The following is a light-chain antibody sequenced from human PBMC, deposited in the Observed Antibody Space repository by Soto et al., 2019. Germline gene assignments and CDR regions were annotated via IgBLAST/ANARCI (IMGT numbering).Light chain of an antibody. CDR1: QSISSSY. CDR2: GPS. J-gene: IGKJ1*01. Sequence: EIVLTQSPGTLSLSPGERATLSCRASQSISSSYLAWYQQKPGQAPRLLIYGPSSRATGIPDRFSGSGSGTDFTLTINRLEPEDFAVYYCQQYDSSPRTSGQGTKVDI. CDR3: QQYDSSPRT. V-gene: IGKV3-20*01.